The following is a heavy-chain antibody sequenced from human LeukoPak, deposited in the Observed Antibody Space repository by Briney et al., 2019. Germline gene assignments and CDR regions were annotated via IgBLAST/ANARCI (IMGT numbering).Heavy chain of an antibody. Sequence: PSETLSLTCTVSGGSISSYYWSWIRQPAGKGLEWIGRIYTSGSTNYNPSLKSRVTMSVDTSKNQFSLKLSSVIAADTAVYYCAREVYGDFWSGYYRGGYYYYGMDVWGQGTTVTVSS. CDR3: AREVYGDFWSGYYRGGYYYYGMDV. D-gene: IGHD3-3*01. CDR2: IYTSGST. V-gene: IGHV4-4*07. CDR1: GGSISSYY. J-gene: IGHJ6*02.